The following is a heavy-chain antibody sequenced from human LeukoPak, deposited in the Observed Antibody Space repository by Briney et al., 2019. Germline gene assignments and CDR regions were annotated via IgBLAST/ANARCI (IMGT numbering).Heavy chain of an antibody. CDR1: GFTFSSYW. D-gene: IGHD4-17*01. V-gene: IGHV3-7*02. J-gene: IGHJ2*01. Sequence: GGSLRLSCAASGFTFSSYWMSWVRQAPGKGLEWVANIKQDGSEKYCVGSVKGRFTISRDNAKNSLYLQMNSLRAEDTAVYYCATYGDSRRRDWYFDLWGRGTLVTVSS. CDR2: IKQDGSEK. CDR3: ATYGDSRRRDWYFDL.